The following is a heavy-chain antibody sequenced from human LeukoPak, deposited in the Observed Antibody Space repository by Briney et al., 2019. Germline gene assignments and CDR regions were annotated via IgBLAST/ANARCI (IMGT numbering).Heavy chain of an antibody. CDR2: ISGSGGST. Sequence: PGGSLRLSCAASGFTFSSYAMSWVRQAPGKGLEWVSAISGSGGSTYYADSVKGRFTIYRDNSKNTLYLQMNSLRAEDTAVYYCAKDGTYCSGGSCFDYWGQGTLVTVSS. CDR1: GFTFSSYA. J-gene: IGHJ4*02. V-gene: IGHV3-23*01. CDR3: AKDGTYCSGGSCFDY. D-gene: IGHD2-15*01.